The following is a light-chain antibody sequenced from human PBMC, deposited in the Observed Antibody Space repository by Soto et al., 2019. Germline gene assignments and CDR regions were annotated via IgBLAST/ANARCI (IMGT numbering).Light chain of an antibody. CDR3: LQDYSSLT. J-gene: IGKJ4*01. CDR1: QGIGND. V-gene: IGKV1-6*01. Sequence: AIQMTQSPSSLSASVGDRVTITCRASQGIGNDLAWYQQKPGKAPKLLIYAASSLQSGVPSRFSGSGSGTDFTPTISSLQPEDFATYYCLQDYSSLTFGGGTKVELK. CDR2: AAS.